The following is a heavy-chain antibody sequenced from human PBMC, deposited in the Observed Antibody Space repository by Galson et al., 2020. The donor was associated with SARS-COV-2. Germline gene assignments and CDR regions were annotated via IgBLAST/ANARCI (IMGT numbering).Heavy chain of an antibody. CDR3: ARQDCGGDCYLTIGDDAFDI. V-gene: IGHV4-39*01. CDR2: IYYSVST. J-gene: IGHJ3*02. CDR1: GGSISSSGSY. D-gene: IGHD2-21*02. Sequence: SETLSLTCIVSGGSISSSGSYWGWIRQPPGKGLEWIGSIYYSVSTYYNPSLKSRLTISVDTSKNQFSLKLSSVTAADTAVYYCARQDCGGDCYLTIGDDAFDIWGQGTLVTVSS.